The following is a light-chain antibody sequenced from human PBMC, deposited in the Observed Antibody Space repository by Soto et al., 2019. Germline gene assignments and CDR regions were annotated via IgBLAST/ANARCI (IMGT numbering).Light chain of an antibody. Sequence: EIVLTQSPGTLSLSPGERATLSCRASQSVSSSYLAWYQHKPGQAPRLVIYGASSRATGIPDRFSGSGSGTDFTLTISRLEPEDFAVYYCQQYGSSPLTFGGGTKVEI. V-gene: IGKV3-20*01. CDR2: GAS. J-gene: IGKJ4*01. CDR1: QSVSSSY. CDR3: QQYGSSPLT.